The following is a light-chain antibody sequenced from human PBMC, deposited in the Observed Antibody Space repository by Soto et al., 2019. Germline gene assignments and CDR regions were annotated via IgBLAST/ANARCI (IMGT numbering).Light chain of an antibody. CDR2: GAS. V-gene: IGKV3-20*01. Sequence: EIVLTQSPGTLSLSPGERATLSCRASQSFSSSYLAWYQQKPGQAPRLLIYGASSRATGIPDRFSSSGSGTDFTLTISRLEPEDFAVYYCQYYGSSPVTFGPGTKVDIK. CDR3: QYYGSSPVT. CDR1: QSFSSSY. J-gene: IGKJ3*01.